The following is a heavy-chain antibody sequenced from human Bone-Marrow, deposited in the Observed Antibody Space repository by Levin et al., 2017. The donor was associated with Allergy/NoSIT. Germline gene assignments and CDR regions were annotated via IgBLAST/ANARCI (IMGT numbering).Heavy chain of an antibody. CDR1: EFTFSSHW. D-gene: IGHD2-2*01. J-gene: IGHJ4*02. Sequence: QPGGSLRLSCAASEFTFSSHWMHWVRQAPGKGLVWVSHINTDGSNTNYADSVRGRFTISRDNAKSTLYLQMDSLRAEDTAVYYCARGSCTSTSCLDSWGQGTLVTVSS. CDR2: INTDGSNT. CDR3: ARGSCTSTSCLDS. V-gene: IGHV3-74*01.